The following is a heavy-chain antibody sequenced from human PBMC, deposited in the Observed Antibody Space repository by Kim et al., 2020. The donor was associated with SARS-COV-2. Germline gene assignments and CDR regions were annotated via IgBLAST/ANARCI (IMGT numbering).Heavy chain of an antibody. J-gene: IGHJ4*02. V-gene: IGHV4-39*07. Sequence: SETLSLTCTVSGGSISSSSYYWGWIRQPPGKGLEWIGSIYYSGSTYYNPSLKSRVTISVDTSKNQFSLKLSSVTAADTAVYYCVRELLRNYFDYWGQGTLVTVSS. CDR3: VRELLRNYFDY. D-gene: IGHD1-26*01. CDR2: IYYSGST. CDR1: GGSISSSSYY.